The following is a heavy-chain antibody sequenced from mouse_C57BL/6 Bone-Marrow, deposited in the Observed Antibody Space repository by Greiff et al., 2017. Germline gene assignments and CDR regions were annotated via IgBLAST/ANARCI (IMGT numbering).Heavy chain of an antibody. CDR1: GFTFSSYG. CDR3: ARQGNYAMDY. V-gene: IGHV5-6*01. J-gene: IGHJ4*01. Sequence: EVQRVESGGDLVKPGGSLKLSCAASGFTFSSYGMSWVRQTPDKRLEWVATISSGGSYTYYPDSVKGRITISRDNAKNTLYLQMSSLKSDDTAMYYCARQGNYAMDYWGQGTSVTVSS. CDR2: ISSGGSYT.